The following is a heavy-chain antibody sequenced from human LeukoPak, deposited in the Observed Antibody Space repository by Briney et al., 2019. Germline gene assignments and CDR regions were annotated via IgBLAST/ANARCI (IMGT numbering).Heavy chain of an antibody. J-gene: IGHJ6*03. V-gene: IGHV1-8*01. CDR2: MNPNSGNT. CDR3: ARARGGTMVRGVISRYYYMDV. Sequence: ASVKVSCKASGYTFTSYDINWVRQATGQGLEWMGWMNPNSGNTGYAQKFQGRVTMTRNTSISTAYMELSSLRSEDTAVYYCARARGGTMVRGVISRYYYMDVWGKGTTVTISS. CDR1: GYTFTSYD. D-gene: IGHD3-10*01.